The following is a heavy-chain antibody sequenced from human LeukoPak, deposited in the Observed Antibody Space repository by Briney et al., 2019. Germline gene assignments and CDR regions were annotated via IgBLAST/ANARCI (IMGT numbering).Heavy chain of an antibody. D-gene: IGHD2-8*01. CDR1: GGSISSGSYY. J-gene: IGHJ6*03. CDR3: ARDFPNPYVMTPVYYYMDV. Sequence: KPSETLSLTCTVSGGSISSGSYYWSWIRQPAGKGLEWIGRIYTSGSTNYNPSLKSRVTISVDTSKNQFSLKLSSVTAADTAVYYCARDFPNPYVMTPVYYYMDVWGKGTTVTVSS. CDR2: IYTSGST. V-gene: IGHV4-61*02.